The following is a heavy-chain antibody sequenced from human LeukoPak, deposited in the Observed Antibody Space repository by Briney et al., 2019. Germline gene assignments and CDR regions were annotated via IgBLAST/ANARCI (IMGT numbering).Heavy chain of an antibody. CDR1: GGSISGYY. J-gene: IGHJ4*02. V-gene: IGHV4-34*01. Sequence: PSGTLSLTCAVYGGSISGYYWSWIRQPPGKGLEWIAEIHHSGSTNYNPSLGSRVTISIDTSKNQFSLKLSSVTAADTAVYYCARSDYGSGNYYWSLDYWGQGTLVTVSS. CDR2: IHHSGST. CDR3: ARSDYGSGNYYWSLDY. D-gene: IGHD3-10*01.